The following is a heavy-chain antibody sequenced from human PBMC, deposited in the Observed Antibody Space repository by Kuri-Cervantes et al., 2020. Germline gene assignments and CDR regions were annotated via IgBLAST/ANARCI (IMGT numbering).Heavy chain of an antibody. Sequence: GESLKISCAASGFTFSSYWMSWVRQAPGKGLEWVANIKQDGSEKYYVDSVKGRFTISRDNAKNSLYLQMNSLRAEDTAVYYCATWSPEGHYYYYYGMDVWGQGTTVTVSS. CDR1: GFTFSSYW. V-gene: IGHV3-7*01. CDR2: IKQDGSEK. D-gene: IGHD1-14*01. CDR3: ATWSPEGHYYYYYGMDV. J-gene: IGHJ6*02.